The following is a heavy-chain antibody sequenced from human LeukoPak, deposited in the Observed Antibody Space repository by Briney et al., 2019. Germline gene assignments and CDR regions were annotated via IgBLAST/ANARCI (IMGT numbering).Heavy chain of an antibody. V-gene: IGHV4-39*07. J-gene: IGHJ4*02. CDR2: IYYSGST. Sequence: PSETLSLTCTVSGGSISSSSYYWGWIRQPPGKGLEWIGSIYYSGSTYYNPSLKSRVTISVDTSKNQFSLKLSSVTAADTAVYYCARDIAGATTGGYWGQGTLVTVSS. CDR3: ARDIAGATTGGY. D-gene: IGHD1-26*01. CDR1: GGSISSSSYY.